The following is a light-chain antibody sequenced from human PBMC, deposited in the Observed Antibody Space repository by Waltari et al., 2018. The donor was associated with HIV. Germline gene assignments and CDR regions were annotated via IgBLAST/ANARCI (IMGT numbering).Light chain of an antibody. CDR3: HGWDSRSGT. Sequence: SYVLTQPPSVSVAPGKTARITCGGNNIGSKSVHWYQQRPGQAPVLVIYDDSDRPSGIPERFSGYNSGNTATLTIRRVEAGEKADYYGHGWDSRSGTFGGGTKLTVV. CDR1: NIGSKS. V-gene: IGLV3-21*04. J-gene: IGLJ2*01. CDR2: DDS.